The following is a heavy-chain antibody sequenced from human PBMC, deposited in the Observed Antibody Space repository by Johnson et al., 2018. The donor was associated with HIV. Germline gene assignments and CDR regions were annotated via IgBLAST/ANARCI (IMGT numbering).Heavy chain of an antibody. CDR3: TTLYYNFWSGYYGESFDI. D-gene: IGHD3-3*01. V-gene: IGHV3-49*04. CDR2: IRSKAYGGTT. CDR1: GFTFGDYA. J-gene: IGHJ3*02. Sequence: MHLVESGGGLVQPGRSLRLSCTASGFTFGDYAMSWVRQAPGKGLEGVGFIRSKAYGGTTEYAASVKGRFTILRDDSKNTLYLQMNSLKIEDTAVYYCTTLYYNFWSGYYGESFDIWGQGTMVTVSS.